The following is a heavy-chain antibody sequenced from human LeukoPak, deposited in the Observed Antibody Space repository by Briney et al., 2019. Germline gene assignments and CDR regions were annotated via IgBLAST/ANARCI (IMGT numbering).Heavy chain of an antibody. CDR2: ISGSGGST. V-gene: IGHV3-23*01. D-gene: IGHD6-13*01. J-gene: IGHJ4*02. CDR1: GFTFSSYA. CDR3: AKDNSSWPSYFDY. Sequence: GGSLRLSCAASGFTFSSYAMSWVRQAPGKGLEWVSAISGSGGSTYYADSVKGRFTISGDNSKNTLYLQMNSLRAEDTAVYYCAKDNSSWPSYFDYWGQGTLVTVSS.